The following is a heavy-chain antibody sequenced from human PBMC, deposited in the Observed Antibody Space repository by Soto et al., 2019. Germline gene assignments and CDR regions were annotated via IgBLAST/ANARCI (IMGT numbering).Heavy chain of an antibody. CDR3: AHTFLPRDSWELFDY. D-gene: IGHD3-10*01. V-gene: IGHV3-30*03. CDR2: TSSDGSRK. CDR1: GFTFSNFA. J-gene: IGHJ4*02. Sequence: QVQLVESGGGVVQPGRSLRLSCAASGFTFSNFAMHWVRQAPGRGLDWVAMTSSDGSRKEYAESVKGRFTISRDSATKTLYLQMSSLSAEDTDVFYCAHTFLPRDSWELFDYWGQGTLVTVSS.